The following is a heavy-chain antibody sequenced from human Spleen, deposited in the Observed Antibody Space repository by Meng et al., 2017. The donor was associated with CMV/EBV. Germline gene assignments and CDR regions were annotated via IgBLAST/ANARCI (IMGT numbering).Heavy chain of an antibody. CDR3: ARVQLCGGDCVTYYYYGMDV. CDR1: GFTFSSYS. J-gene: IGHJ6*02. V-gene: IGHV3-21*01. CDR2: ISSSSSYI. D-gene: IGHD2-21*01. Sequence: GGSLRLSCAASGFTFSSYSTNWVRQAPGRGLEWVSSISSSSSYIYYADSVKGRFTISRDNAKNSLYLQMNSLRAEDTAVYYCARVQLCGGDCVTYYYYGMDVWGQGTTVTVSS.